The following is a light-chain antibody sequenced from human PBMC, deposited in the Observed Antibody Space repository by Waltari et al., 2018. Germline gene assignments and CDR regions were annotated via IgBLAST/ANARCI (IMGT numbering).Light chain of an antibody. Sequence: QSALTHPASVSGSPGQSITISTTGSTSDLGAYNYVSWYQQHPGQAPKLLIFDVSSRPSGVSPRFSGSKSANTASLIIAGLQAEDEADYYCCSFTSSSTWIFGGGTKLTVL. V-gene: IGLV2-14*03. CDR2: DVS. CDR3: CSFTSSSTWI. J-gene: IGLJ2*01. CDR1: TSDLGAYNY.